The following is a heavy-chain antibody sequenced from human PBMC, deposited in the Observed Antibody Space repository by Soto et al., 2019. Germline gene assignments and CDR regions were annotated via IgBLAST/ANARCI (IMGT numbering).Heavy chain of an antibody. V-gene: IGHV1-18*01. D-gene: IGHD6-13*01. CDR1: GYSFSGDR. CDR2: ISAYNGNT. J-gene: IGHJ5*02. Sequence: ASVKVYCKASGYSFSGDRVSWRRHNTGQGLEWMGWISAYNGNTNYAQKLQGRVTMTTDTSTSTAYMELRSLRSDDTAVYYCARGDSSSWSGNWFDTWGEGTLVTVS. CDR3: ARGDSSSWSGNWFDT.